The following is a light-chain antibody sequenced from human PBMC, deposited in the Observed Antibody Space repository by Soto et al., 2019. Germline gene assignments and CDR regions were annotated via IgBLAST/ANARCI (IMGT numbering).Light chain of an antibody. CDR3: SSYTSTSTLYV. Sequence: QSVLTQPASVSGSPGQSMTISCTGTSSDVGTYNYVSWYQQYPGKAPKLIIYEVSDRPSGVSNRFSGSKSGNTASLTISGLQAEDEADYYCSSYTSTSTLYVFGTGTKVTVL. CDR1: SSDVGTYNY. J-gene: IGLJ1*01. CDR2: EVS. V-gene: IGLV2-14*01.